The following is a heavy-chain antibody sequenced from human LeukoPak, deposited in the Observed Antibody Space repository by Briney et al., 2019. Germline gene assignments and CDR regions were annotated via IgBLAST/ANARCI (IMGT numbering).Heavy chain of an antibody. V-gene: IGHV1-2*02. CDR1: GYTFTSYG. J-gene: IGHJ4*02. CDR3: ARGVVPDY. D-gene: IGHD2-2*01. CDR2: INPNSGGT. Sequence: GASVKVSCKASGYTFTSYGISWVRPALGQGLEWMGWINPNSGGTNYAQKFQGRVTMTRDTPISTAYMELSRLRSDDTAVYYCARGVVPDYWGQGTLVTVSS.